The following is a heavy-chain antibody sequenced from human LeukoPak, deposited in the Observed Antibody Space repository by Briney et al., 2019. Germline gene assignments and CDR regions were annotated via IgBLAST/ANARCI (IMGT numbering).Heavy chain of an antibody. V-gene: IGHV3-48*01. J-gene: IGHJ4*02. CDR1: GFTFSNYA. CDR2: IGFGGSPK. CDR3: ARDIAHCSGDICYEIRFDY. Sequence: GGSLRLSCAASGFTFSNYAINWVRQAPGKGLEWVSYIGFGGSPKYYGDSVKGRFTISRDDAKNSVYLQMNSLRAEDTAVYFCARDIAHCSGDICYEIRFDYWGQGTLVTVSS. D-gene: IGHD2-15*01.